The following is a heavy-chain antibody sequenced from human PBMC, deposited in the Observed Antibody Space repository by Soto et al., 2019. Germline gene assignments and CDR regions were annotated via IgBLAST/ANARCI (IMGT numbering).Heavy chain of an antibody. D-gene: IGHD3-22*01. CDR3: ARDKGYYYDSSGYPDCYFDL. CDR2: ISSSSSTI. V-gene: IGHV3-48*02. J-gene: IGHJ2*01. Sequence: GGSLRLSCAASGFTFSSYSMNWVRQAPGKGLEWFSYISSSSSTIYYADSVKGRFTISRDNAKNSLYLQMNSLRDEDTAVYYCARDKGYYYDSSGYPDCYFDLWGRGTLVTVSS. CDR1: GFTFSSYS.